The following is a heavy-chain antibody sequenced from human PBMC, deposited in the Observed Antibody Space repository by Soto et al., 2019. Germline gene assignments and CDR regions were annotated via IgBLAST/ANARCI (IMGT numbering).Heavy chain of an antibody. Sequence: ASVKVSCKASGYTFTSYYMHWVRQAPGQGLEWMGWINPNSGGTNYAQKFEGWVNMTRDTSISTAYMELSRLRSDDTAVYYCARGRGFFFDSGYYPHWYFDLWGRGTLVTVSS. D-gene: IGHD3-22*01. CDR1: GYTFTSYY. V-gene: IGHV1-2*04. CDR3: ARGRGFFFDSGYYPHWYFDL. CDR2: INPNSGGT. J-gene: IGHJ2*01.